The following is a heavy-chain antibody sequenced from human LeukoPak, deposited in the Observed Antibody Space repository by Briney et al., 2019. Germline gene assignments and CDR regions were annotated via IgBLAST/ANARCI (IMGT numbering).Heavy chain of an antibody. CDR2: IYYSGST. Sequence: SETLSLTCTVSGGSISSYYWSWIRQPPGKGLEWIGYIYYSGSTNYNPSLKSRVAISVDKSKNQFSLNLTFVTAADTAVYYCARGPERFLVPYHFDYWGQGILVAVSS. CDR3: ARGPERFLVPYHFDY. D-gene: IGHD3-3*01. J-gene: IGHJ4*02. CDR1: GGSISSYY. V-gene: IGHV4-59*12.